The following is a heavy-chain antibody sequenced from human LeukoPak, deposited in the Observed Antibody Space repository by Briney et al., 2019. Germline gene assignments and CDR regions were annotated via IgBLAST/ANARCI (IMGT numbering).Heavy chain of an antibody. CDR2: IGGSGVNT. V-gene: IGHV3-23*01. J-gene: IGHJ4*02. CDR1: GFTFSSFA. D-gene: IGHD5-18*01. CDR3: AKGGGYSYGYINY. Sequence: GGSLRLSCAASGFTFSSFAMSWLRKAPGKGLEWVSLIGGSGVNTYYADSVKGRFTISRDNSKNTLYLQMNNLRAEDTAVYYCAKGGGYSYGYINYWGQGTLVTVSS.